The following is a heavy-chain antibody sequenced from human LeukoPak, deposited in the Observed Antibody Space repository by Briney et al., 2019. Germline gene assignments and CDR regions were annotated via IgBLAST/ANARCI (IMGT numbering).Heavy chain of an antibody. CDR3: ASSSSDYDYYYYMDV. CDR2: ISSSSSYI. V-gene: IGHV3-21*01. CDR1: GFTFSSYS. J-gene: IGHJ6*03. Sequence: PGGSLRLSCAASGFTFSSYSMNWVRQAPGKGLEWVSSISSSSSYIYYADSVKGRFTISRDNAKNSLYLQMNSLRAEDTAVYYCASSSSDYDYYYYMDVWGKGTTVTVSS. D-gene: IGHD3-10*01.